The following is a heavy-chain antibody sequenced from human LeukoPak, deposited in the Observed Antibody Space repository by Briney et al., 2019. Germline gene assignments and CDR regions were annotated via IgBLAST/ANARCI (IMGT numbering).Heavy chain of an antibody. CDR2: IFYSRST. D-gene: IGHD6-13*01. V-gene: IGHV4-39*01. J-gene: IGHJ4*02. Sequence: SETLSLTCTVSGGSLSSDDYYWGWIRQPPGKGLEWIGSIFYSRSTYSHPSLRSRVTISVDPSTTQFSLKLSSVTAADTAVYYCARHGDSSSWYGFDYWGQGTLVTVSS. CDR3: ARHGDSSSWYGFDY. CDR1: GGSLSSDDYY.